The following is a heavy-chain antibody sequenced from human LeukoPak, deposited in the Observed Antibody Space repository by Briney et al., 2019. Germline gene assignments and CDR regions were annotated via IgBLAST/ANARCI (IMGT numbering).Heavy chain of an antibody. CDR2: IGTVGDT. CDR1: GFNLNSCD. V-gene: IGHV3-13*01. D-gene: IGHD6-13*01. J-gene: IGHJ3*02. Sequence: PGGSLRLSCVVSGFNLNSCDMHWVRQTTGEGLEWVSAIGTVGDTYYQDSVKGRFTISRDNAKNSLYLQMNSLRAGDTAVYYCARELRTAAGYDAYSIWGQGTMVIVSS. CDR3: ARELRTAAGYDAYSI.